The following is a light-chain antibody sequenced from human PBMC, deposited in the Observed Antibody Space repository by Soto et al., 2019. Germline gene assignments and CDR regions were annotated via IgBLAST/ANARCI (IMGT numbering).Light chain of an antibody. CDR1: QSVSSP. Sequence: PGERATLSCRATQSVSSPYLAWYQQKPGQAPRLLIYGASTRATGIPARFSGSGSGTEFTLTISSLQSEDFAVYYCQQYNNWPPRTFGQGTKVDIK. CDR3: QQYNNWPPRT. CDR2: GAS. V-gene: IGKV3-15*01. J-gene: IGKJ1*01.